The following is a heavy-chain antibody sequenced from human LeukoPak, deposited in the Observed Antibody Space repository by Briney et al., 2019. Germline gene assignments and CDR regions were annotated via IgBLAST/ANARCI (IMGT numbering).Heavy chain of an antibody. D-gene: IGHD3-22*01. V-gene: IGHV3-30-3*01. CDR3: ARDSSGYYSLPNDY. CDR2: ISYDGSNK. Sequence: GGSLRLSCAASGFTFSSYAMHWVRQAPGKGLEWVAVISYDGSNKYYADSVKGRFTISRDNSKNTLYLQMNSLRAEDTAVYYCARDSSGYYSLPNDYWGQGTLVTVSS. CDR1: GFTFSSYA. J-gene: IGHJ4*02.